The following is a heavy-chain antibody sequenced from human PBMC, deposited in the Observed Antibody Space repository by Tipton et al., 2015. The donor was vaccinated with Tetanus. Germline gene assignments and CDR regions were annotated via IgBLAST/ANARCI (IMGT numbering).Heavy chain of an antibody. V-gene: IGHV1-24*01. J-gene: IGHJ4*02. Sequence: QLVQSGAEVKKPGASVKVSCKVSGYTLTELSMHWVRQAPGKGLEWMGGFDPEDGETIYAQKFQSRVTMTEDTSTDTAYMELSSLRSEDTAVYYCATVPSTWIQLWPSNWGQGTLVTVSS. CDR1: GYTLTELS. D-gene: IGHD5-18*01. CDR2: FDPEDGET. CDR3: ATVPSTWIQLWPSN.